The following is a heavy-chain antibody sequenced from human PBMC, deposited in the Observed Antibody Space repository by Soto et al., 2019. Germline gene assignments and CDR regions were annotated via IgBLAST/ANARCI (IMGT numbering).Heavy chain of an antibody. V-gene: IGHV4-4*07. CDR3: ARGMGRYFDL. CDR1: GASIINSN. Sequence: QVQLQESGPGLVKPSETLSLTCTASGASIINSNGIWIGRPPGKGLGSLGRISARGRTNYNPSLQSRVAMSLDTSKNQFSLRLTSLSAADTAVYFCARGMGRYFDLWGRGTLVTVFS. D-gene: IGHD2-8*01. J-gene: IGHJ2*01. CDR2: ISARGRT.